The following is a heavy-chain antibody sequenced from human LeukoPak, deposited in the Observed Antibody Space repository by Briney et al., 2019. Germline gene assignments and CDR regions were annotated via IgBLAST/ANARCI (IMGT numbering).Heavy chain of an antibody. Sequence: GESLKISCKGSGYSFTSYWIGWVRQMPGKGLEWMGIIYPGDSDTRYSPSFQGQVTISADKSISTAYLQWSSLKASDTAMYYCARLSDYGGNSGDFDYWGQGTLVTVSS. D-gene: IGHD4-23*01. CDR2: IYPGDSDT. CDR3: ARLSDYGGNSGDFDY. CDR1: GYSFTSYW. V-gene: IGHV5-51*01. J-gene: IGHJ4*02.